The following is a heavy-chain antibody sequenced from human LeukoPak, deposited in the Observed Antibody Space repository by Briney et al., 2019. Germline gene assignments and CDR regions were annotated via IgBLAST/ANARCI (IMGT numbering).Heavy chain of an antibody. CDR1: GFTFSSYW. D-gene: IGHD6-6*01. CDR2: IYYSGST. CDR3: ARHSNSWEYFQH. Sequence: GSLRLSCAASGFTFSSYWMSWIRQPPGKGLEWIGYIYYSGSTNYNPSLKSRVTISIDTSKNQFSLRLSSVTAADTAVYYCARHSNSWEYFQHWGQGTLVTVSS. J-gene: IGHJ1*01. V-gene: IGHV4-59*01.